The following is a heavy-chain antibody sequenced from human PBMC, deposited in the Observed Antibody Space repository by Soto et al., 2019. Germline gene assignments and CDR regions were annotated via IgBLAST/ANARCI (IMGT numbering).Heavy chain of an antibody. V-gene: IGHV1-2*02. J-gene: IGHJ4*02. Sequence: ASVKVSCKASGYTFTGYYLHWVRQAPGQGLEWMGWISPKSGGTKYAQSFQGRVTMTRDTSISTAYMDLSRLSSVTAADTAVYYCARAVGYTPGFDYWGQGTLVTVSS. D-gene: IGHD5-18*01. CDR1: GYTFTGYY. CDR3: ARAVGYTPGFDY. CDR2: ISPKSGGT.